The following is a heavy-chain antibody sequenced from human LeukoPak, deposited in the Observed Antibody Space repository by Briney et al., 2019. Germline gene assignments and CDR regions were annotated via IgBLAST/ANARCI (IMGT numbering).Heavy chain of an antibody. D-gene: IGHD3-3*01. J-gene: IGHJ6*02. CDR3: ARLFGPWSPYYGMDV. Sequence: PSETLSLTCTVSGGSISSGGYYWSWIRQPPGKGLEWIGYIYHSGSTYYNPSLKSRVTISVDRSKNQFSLKLSSVTAADTAVYYCARLFGPWSPYYGMDVWGQGTTVTVSS. V-gene: IGHV4-30-2*01. CDR2: IYHSGST. CDR1: GGSISSGGYY.